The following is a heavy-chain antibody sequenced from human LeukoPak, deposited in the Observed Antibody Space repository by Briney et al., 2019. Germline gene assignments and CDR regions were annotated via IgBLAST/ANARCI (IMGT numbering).Heavy chain of an antibody. D-gene: IGHD3-22*01. J-gene: IGHJ4*02. CDR1: GFTFSSFS. Sequence: GGSLRLSCAASGFTFSSFSMNWVRQAPGKGLEWVSSISSSSSYIYYADSVKGRFTISRDNAKNSLYLQVNSLRAEDTAVYYCARGAYYDSSGYLYIYWGQGTLVTVSS. CDR3: ARGAYYDSSGYLYIY. CDR2: ISSSSSYI. V-gene: IGHV3-21*01.